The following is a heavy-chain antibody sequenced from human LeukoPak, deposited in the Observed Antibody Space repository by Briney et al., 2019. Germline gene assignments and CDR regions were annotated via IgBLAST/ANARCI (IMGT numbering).Heavy chain of an antibody. CDR2: IEYSGST. Sequence: PSETLSLTCTVSGASISSYCWSWIRQPPGKGLEWVGDIEYSGSTNYNSCLKSRVTISVDTSMTQFSLKLSSAAAADTALYYCASAAWVSGASKHRYSGIDVWGQGTTVTVSS. D-gene: IGHD4-11*01. CDR1: GASISSYC. V-gene: IGHV4-59*01. J-gene: IGHJ6*02. CDR3: ASAAWVSGASKHRYSGIDV.